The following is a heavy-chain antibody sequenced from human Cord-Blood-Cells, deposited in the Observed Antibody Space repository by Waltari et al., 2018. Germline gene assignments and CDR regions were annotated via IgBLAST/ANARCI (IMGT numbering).Heavy chain of an antibody. J-gene: IGHJ4*02. CDR1: GGSISSYY. CDR3: ARMSRSYAFDY. CDR2: IYYSGST. V-gene: IGHV4-59*01. D-gene: IGHD1-26*01. Sequence: QVQLQESGPGLVKPSETLSLTCTVSGGSISSYYWRWIRQPPGKGLEWIGYIYYSGSTNYNPSLKSRVTISVDTSKNQFSLKLSSVTAADTAVYYCARMSRSYAFDYWGQGTLVTVSS.